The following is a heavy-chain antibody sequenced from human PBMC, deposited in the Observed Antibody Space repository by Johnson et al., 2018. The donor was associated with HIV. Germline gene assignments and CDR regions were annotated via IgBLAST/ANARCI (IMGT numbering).Heavy chain of an antibody. J-gene: IGHJ3*02. CDR2: IKSKTDGGTT. CDR1: GFTFSDAS. CDR3: TVRISMILALTRRDQDI. Sequence: EKLVESGGGLVKPGGSLRLSCTASGFTFSDASMSWVRQAPGKGLEWVGRIKSKTDGGTTDYAAPVKGGFTISRDDSKNTVYLQMNSLKTEDSAVYYCTVRISMILALTRRDQDIWGQGTMVTVSS. D-gene: IGHD3-22*01. V-gene: IGHV3-15*01.